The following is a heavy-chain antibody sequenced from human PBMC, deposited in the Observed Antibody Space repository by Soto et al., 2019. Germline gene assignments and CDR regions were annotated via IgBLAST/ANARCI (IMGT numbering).Heavy chain of an antibody. CDR3: AKDPVLLAYCSGDHCAPFDY. D-gene: IGHD2-21*01. Sequence: EVQLLESGGGLVQPGGSLRLACAASGFTFSRYAMNWVRQAPGKGLEWVSAISGSGGRTYYADSVKGRFTISRDNSKNTLYLQMNSLRAEDTAVYFCAKDPVLLAYCSGDHCAPFDYWGQGTLVTV. CDR2: ISGSGGRT. V-gene: IGHV3-23*01. J-gene: IGHJ4*02. CDR1: GFTFSRYA.